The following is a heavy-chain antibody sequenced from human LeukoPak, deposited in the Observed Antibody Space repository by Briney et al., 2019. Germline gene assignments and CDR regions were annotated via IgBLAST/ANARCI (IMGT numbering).Heavy chain of an antibody. V-gene: IGHV3-66*01. D-gene: IGHD3-22*01. CDR3: ARGGLFLTYYYYGMDV. CDR2: IYSGGST. J-gene: IGHJ6*02. Sequence: PGGSLRLSCAASGFTVSSNYMSWVRQAPGKGLEWVSVIYSGGSTYYADSVKGRFTISRDNSKNTLYLQMNSLRAEDTAVYYCARGGLFLTYYYYGMDVWGQGTTVTVSS. CDR1: GFTVSSNY.